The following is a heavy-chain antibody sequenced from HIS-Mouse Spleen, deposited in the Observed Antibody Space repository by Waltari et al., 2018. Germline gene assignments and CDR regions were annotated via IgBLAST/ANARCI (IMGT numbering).Heavy chain of an antibody. CDR2: IYYSGHN. D-gene: IGHD3-22*01. V-gene: IGHV4-39*07. CDR3: ARDYDSSGYYSEAFDI. J-gene: IGHJ3*02. CDR1: GGSISSSSYY. Sequence: QLQLQESCPGLVKPSETLSLTCTVSGGSISSSSYYWGWIRQPPGKGLEWIGSIYYSGHNSYNPSLKNRVTISVDTSKNQFSLKLSSVTAADTAVYYCARDYDSSGYYSEAFDIWGQGTMVTVSS.